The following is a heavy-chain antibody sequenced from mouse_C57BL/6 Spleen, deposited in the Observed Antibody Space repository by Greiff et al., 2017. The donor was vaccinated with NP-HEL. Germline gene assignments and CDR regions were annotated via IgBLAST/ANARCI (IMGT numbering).Heavy chain of an antibody. CDR3: AKHDWDGFAY. D-gene: IGHD4-1*01. CDR1: GFSLTSYG. J-gene: IGHJ3*01. V-gene: IGHV2-9*01. Sequence: VQLQQPGPGLVAPSHTLSISCTASGFSLTSYGVNWVRQPPGQGLEWLGVIWGGGSTNYNSALMARLSISNDNSKSQVFVKMNSLQTDDTAMYYCAKHDWDGFAYWGQGTLVTVSA. CDR2: IWGGGST.